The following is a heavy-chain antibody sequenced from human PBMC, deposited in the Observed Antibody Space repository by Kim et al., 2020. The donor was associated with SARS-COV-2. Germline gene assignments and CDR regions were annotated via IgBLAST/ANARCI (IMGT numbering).Heavy chain of an antibody. D-gene: IGHD1-1*01. CDR3: AVWNDAFDI. J-gene: IGHJ3*02. CDR2: ISYDGSNK. Sequence: GGSLRLSCAASGFTFSSYGMHWVRQAPGKGLEWVAVISYDGSNKYYADSVKGRFTISRDNSKNTLYLQMNSLRAEDTAVYYCAVWNDAFDIWGQGTMVTVSS. V-gene: IGHV3-30*03. CDR1: GFTFSSYG.